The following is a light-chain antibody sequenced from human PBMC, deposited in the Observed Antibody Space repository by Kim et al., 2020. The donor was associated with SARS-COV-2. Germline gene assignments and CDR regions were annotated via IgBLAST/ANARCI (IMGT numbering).Light chain of an antibody. J-gene: IGLJ2*01. CDR2: QDS. CDR3: QAWDSSTISGHVV. CDR1: KLGDKY. V-gene: IGLV3-1*01. Sequence: SYELTQPPSVSVSPGQTASITCSGDKLGDKYACWYQQKPGQSPVLVIYQDSKRPSGIPERFSGSNSGNTATLTISGTQAMDEADYYCQAWDSSTISGHVV.